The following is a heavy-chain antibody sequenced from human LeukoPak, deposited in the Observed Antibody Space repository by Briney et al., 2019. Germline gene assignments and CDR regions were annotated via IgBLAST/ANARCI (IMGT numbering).Heavy chain of an antibody. V-gene: IGHV6-1*01. D-gene: IGHD6-25*01. CDR2: TYYRSKWYN. Sequence: SQTLSLTCAISGDNVSSNSAAWNWIRQSPSRGLEWLGRTYYRSKWYNDYAVSVKSRITFNPDTSKNQFSLQLNSVTPEDTAMYFCARGSIAAGNAFDCWGQGALVTVSS. CDR3: ARGSIAAGNAFDC. J-gene: IGHJ4*02. CDR1: GDNVSSNSAA.